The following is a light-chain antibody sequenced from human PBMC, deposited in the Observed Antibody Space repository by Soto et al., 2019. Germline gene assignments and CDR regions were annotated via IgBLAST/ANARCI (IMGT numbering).Light chain of an antibody. Sequence: IVITQSPATLSVSPGEGATLSCRASQSVGSKLAWYQQRPGQAPRVLIYDASNRASGIPARFSGSGSGTEFTLTSSSLQSEDFAVYYCQHYSNWFWTFGQGTKVEI. J-gene: IGKJ1*01. CDR1: QSVGSK. CDR3: QHYSNWFWT. CDR2: DAS. V-gene: IGKV3-15*01.